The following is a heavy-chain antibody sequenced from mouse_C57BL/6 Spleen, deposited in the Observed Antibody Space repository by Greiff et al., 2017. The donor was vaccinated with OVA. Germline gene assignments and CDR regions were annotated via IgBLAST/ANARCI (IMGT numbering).Heavy chain of an antibody. CDR1: GYAFSSSW. Sequence: QVQLQQSGPELVKPGASVKISCKASGYAFSSSWMHWVKQRPGKGLEWIGRIYPGDGDTKYNGTFKGKATLTADKSSSTAYMQLSSLTSEDSAVYFCARCITTVVRNYFDYWGQGTTLTVSS. J-gene: IGHJ2*01. V-gene: IGHV1-82*01. CDR2: IYPGDGDT. CDR3: ARCITTVVRNYFDY. D-gene: IGHD1-1*01.